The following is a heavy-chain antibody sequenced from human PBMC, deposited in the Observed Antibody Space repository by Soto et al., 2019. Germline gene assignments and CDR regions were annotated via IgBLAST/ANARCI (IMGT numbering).Heavy chain of an antibody. V-gene: IGHV3-30*03. CDR3: AICSRSSGLRSDY. CDR2: ISYEGSNE. J-gene: IGHJ4*02. D-gene: IGHD6-25*01. Sequence: QVHLVESGGGVVQPGRSLRLTCAASGFTLSSYGMHWVRQAPGKGLEWVAVISYEGSNEYYADSVKGRFTISRDNSKNTLYVNMVSLRVKDTGVYDWAICSRSSGLRSDYWGQGTLFTVSS. CDR1: GFTLSSYG.